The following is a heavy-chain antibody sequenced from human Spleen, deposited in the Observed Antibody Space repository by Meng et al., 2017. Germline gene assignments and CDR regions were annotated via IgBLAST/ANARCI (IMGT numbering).Heavy chain of an antibody. CDR2: INHSGST. Sequence: QVKLQPWGAGLLKPSGTLSLTCAVYGGSFSGYYWSWIRQPPGKGLEWIGEINHSGSTNYNPSLKSRVTISVDTSKNQFSLKLSSVTAADTAVYYCARCLGLRYFDWSRRGRFDPWGQGTLVTISS. D-gene: IGHD3-9*01. V-gene: IGHV4-34*01. J-gene: IGHJ5*02. CDR1: GGSFSGYY. CDR3: ARCLGLRYFDWSRRGRFDP.